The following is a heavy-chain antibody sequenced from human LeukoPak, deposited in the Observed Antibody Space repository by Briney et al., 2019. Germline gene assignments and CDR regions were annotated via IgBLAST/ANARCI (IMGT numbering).Heavy chain of an antibody. CDR2: ISYDGSNK. CDR1: GFTFSSYA. CDR3: ARERAWGRGYSYGLVY. V-gene: IGHV3-30*04. D-gene: IGHD5-18*01. J-gene: IGHJ4*02. Sequence: GRSLRLSCAASGFTFSSYAMHWVRQAPGKGLEWVAVISYDGSNKYYADSVKGRFTISRDNSKNTLYLQMNSLRAEDTAVYYCARERAWGRGYSYGLVYWGQGTLVTVSS.